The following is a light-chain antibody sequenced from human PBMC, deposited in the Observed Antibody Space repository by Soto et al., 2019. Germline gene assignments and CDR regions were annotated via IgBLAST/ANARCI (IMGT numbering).Light chain of an antibody. CDR1: QSVTWY. J-gene: IGKJ4*01. CDR3: QQRTNWLT. V-gene: IGKV3-11*01. CDR2: DAT. Sequence: EIVLTQSPAPLSLSPGERATLSCRASQSVTWYLAWYQQKPGQAPRLLIYDATNRATGIPARFSGSGSGTDFTLTISSLEPEDFAVYYCQQRTNWLTFGGGTRVEI.